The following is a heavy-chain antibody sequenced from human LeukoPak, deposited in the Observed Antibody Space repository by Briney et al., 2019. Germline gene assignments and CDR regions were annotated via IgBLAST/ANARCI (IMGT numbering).Heavy chain of an antibody. V-gene: IGHV1-2*02. Sequence: GASVKVSCKASGYTFTDYYMHWVRQAPGQGLEWMGWINPNSGGTNYAQKFQGRVTMTRDTSISTAYMELSRLRSDDTAVYYCARGARVPASLPRTYGMDVWGQGTTVTVSS. J-gene: IGHJ6*02. CDR1: GYTFTDYY. CDR2: INPNSGGT. CDR3: ARGARVPASLPRTYGMDV. D-gene: IGHD2-2*01.